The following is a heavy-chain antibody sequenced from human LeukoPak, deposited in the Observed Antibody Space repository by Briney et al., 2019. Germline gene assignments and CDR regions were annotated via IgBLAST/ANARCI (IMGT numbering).Heavy chain of an antibody. CDR2: ISSSGSTI. V-gene: IGHV3-48*03. J-gene: IGHJ4*02. D-gene: IGHD3-10*01. CDR3: ARSTELLWFGELYQTAFDY. Sequence: GGSLRLSCAASGFTFSSYEMNWVRQAPGKGLEWVSYISSSGSTIYYADSVKGRFTISRDNAKNSLYLQMNSLRAEDTAVYYCARSTELLWFGELYQTAFDYWGQGTLVTVSP. CDR1: GFTFSSYE.